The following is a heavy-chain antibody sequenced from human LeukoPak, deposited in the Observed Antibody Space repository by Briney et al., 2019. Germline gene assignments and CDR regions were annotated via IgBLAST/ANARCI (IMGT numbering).Heavy chain of an antibody. V-gene: IGHV1-18*01. CDR2: ISAYNGNT. D-gene: IGHD3-22*01. CDR3: AINLNYYDSSGYLDY. Sequence: ASVKVSCTASGYTFTSYGISWVRQAPGQGLEWMGWISAYNGNTNYAQKLQGRVTMTTDTSTSTAYMELRSLRSDDTAVYYCAINLNYYDSSGYLDYWGQGTLVTVSS. J-gene: IGHJ4*02. CDR1: GYTFTSYG.